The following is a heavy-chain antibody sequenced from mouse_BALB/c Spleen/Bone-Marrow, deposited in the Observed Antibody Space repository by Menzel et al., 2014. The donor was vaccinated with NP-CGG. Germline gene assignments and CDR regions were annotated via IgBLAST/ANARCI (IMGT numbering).Heavy chain of an antibody. V-gene: IGHV3-2*02. CDR3: ARYDYDVEYFDY. J-gene: IGHJ2*01. CDR2: ISYSGSS. Sequence: ESGPGLVKPSLSLSLPCTVTGYSITSDYAWNWIRQFPGNKLEWMGYISYSGSSSYNPSLESRISITRDTSKTQFFLQLHSVTTEDTATYYCARYDYDVEYFDYWGQGTTLTVSS. D-gene: IGHD2-4*01. CDR1: GYSITSDYA.